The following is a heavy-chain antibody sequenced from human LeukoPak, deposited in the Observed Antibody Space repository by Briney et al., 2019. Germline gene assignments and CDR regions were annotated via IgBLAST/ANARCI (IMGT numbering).Heavy chain of an antibody. V-gene: IGHV4-34*01. CDR3: ARDRARLPHY. Sequence: PSETLSLTCAVYGGSFSGYYWTWIRQPPGKGLEWIGEINHSGSTNYNPSLKSRVTISVDTSKNQFSLKLSSVTAADTAVYYCARDRARLPHYWGQGTLVTVSS. CDR2: INHSGST. D-gene: IGHD6-6*01. CDR1: GGSFSGYY. J-gene: IGHJ4*02.